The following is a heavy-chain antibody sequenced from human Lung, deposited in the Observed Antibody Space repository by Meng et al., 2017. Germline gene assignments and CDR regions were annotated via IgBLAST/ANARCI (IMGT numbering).Heavy chain of an antibody. D-gene: IGHD6-13*01. V-gene: IGHV3-15*01. J-gene: IGHJ4*02. CDR1: GLSFTDAG. CDR3: GRLEAAVDH. Sequence: VESWVGLGMPGGSLCLSCVGSGLSFTDAGMGWGRQARGRGLELVGRIKSKSDGGTIDYAAPVKGRFTISRDDSKNTLYLQMNSLITDDTAVYCSGRLEAAVDHWGQGTLVTVSS. CDR2: IKSKSDGGTI.